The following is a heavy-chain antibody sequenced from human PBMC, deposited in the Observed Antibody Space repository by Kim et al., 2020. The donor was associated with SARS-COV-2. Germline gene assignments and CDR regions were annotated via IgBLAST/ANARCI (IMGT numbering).Heavy chain of an antibody. J-gene: IGHJ4*02. D-gene: IGHD2-2*01. CDR1: GDSVSSNSGA. Sequence: SQTLSLTCAISGDSVSSNSGAWNWIRQSPSRGLEWLGRTYYRSKWFTDYALSVKSRISINPDTSKNQFSLHLNSVTPEDTAVYYCARDREIVIVPTALAPGGFDYWGQGTLVPVSS. CDR2: TYYRSKWFT. V-gene: IGHV6-1*01. CDR3: ARDREIVIVPTALAPGGFDY.